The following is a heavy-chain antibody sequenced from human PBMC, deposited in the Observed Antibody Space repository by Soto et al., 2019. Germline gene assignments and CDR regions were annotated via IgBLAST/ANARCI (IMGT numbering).Heavy chain of an antibody. Sequence: QVQLLQSGGQVKKPGASVKVSCKASGYTFTSYPISWVRQAPGQGLEWVGWIGPSSGNTDSARNLQGRVTMTTDTSTSTAYMELRSLRSDDTAVYYCARSQSTGDWSASVAAYSYGLDVWGQGTTVTVAS. CDR3: ARSQSTGDWSASVAAYSYGLDV. D-gene: IGHD3-3*01. V-gene: IGHV1-18*01. CDR1: GYTFTSYP. J-gene: IGHJ6*02. CDR2: IGPSSGNT.